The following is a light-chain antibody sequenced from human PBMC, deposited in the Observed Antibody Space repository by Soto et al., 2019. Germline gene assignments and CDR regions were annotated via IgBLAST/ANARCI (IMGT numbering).Light chain of an antibody. CDR2: DVS. Sequence: QSVLTQPRSVSESPGQSVTISCTGTSSDVGGYNYVSWYQQHPGKAPKLMIYDVSKRPSGVPDRFSGSKSANTASLTISGLQDEDEADYDCCSYAGSYTLVFGGGTKGTV. J-gene: IGLJ3*02. CDR3: CSYAGSYTLV. CDR1: SSDVGGYNY. V-gene: IGLV2-11*01.